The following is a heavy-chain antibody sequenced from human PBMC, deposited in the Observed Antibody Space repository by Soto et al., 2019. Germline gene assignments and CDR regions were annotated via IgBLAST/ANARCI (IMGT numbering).Heavy chain of an antibody. J-gene: IGHJ4*02. CDR3: ARDTDFWSGYYKDGFDD. Sequence: ASVKVSCKASGYTFTSYGISWVRQAPGQGLEWMGWISAYNGNTNYAQKLQGRVTMTTDTSTSTAYMELRSLRSDDTAVYYCARDTDFWSGYYKDGFDDWGQGTLVTVSS. CDR1: GYTFTSYG. CDR2: ISAYNGNT. D-gene: IGHD3-3*01. V-gene: IGHV1-18*01.